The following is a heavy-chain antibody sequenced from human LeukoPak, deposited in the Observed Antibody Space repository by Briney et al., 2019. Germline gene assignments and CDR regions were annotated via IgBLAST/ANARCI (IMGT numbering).Heavy chain of an antibody. CDR2: ISYDGTNK. CDR3: AKDRALYCSSTSCYIGVFDY. D-gene: IGHD2-2*02. Sequence: AGGSLRLSCAASGFTFSNYGMHWVRQAPVQGLDWVAVISYDGTNKYYADSVKGRFTISRDNSKNTLYLQMNSLRAEDTAVYYCAKDRALYCSSTSCYIGVFDYWGQGTLVTVSS. CDR1: GFTFSNYG. J-gene: IGHJ4*02. V-gene: IGHV3-30*18.